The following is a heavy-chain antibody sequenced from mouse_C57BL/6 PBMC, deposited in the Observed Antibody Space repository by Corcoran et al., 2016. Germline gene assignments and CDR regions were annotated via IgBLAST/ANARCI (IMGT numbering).Heavy chain of an antibody. D-gene: IGHD2-4*01. Sequence: QIQLVQSGPELKKPGETVKISCKASGYTFTTYGMSWVKQAPGKGLKWMGWINTYSGVPTYADDFKGRFAFSLETSASTAYLQINNLKNEDTATYFCARSCDYESGDYWGQGTTLTVSS. V-gene: IGHV9-3*01. CDR1: GYTFTTYG. J-gene: IGHJ2*01. CDR2: INTYSGVP. CDR3: ARSCDYESGDY.